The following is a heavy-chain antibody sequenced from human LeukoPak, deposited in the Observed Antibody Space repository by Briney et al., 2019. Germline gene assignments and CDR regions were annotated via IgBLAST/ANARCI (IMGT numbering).Heavy chain of an antibody. J-gene: IGHJ3*02. CDR3: ARGGYCTTALCYEMNAFDI. Sequence: GGSLRLSCAVSGFFYHSHEMKWARQAPGKGLEFISYISSCGSHMFHADSVKGRLTISRDNAKNSLYMQKNSLRAEDTAVYYCARGGYCTTALCYEMNAFDIWGQGTMVTVSS. CDR1: GFFYHSHE. V-gene: IGHV3-48*03. D-gene: IGHD2-8*01. CDR2: ISSCGSHM.